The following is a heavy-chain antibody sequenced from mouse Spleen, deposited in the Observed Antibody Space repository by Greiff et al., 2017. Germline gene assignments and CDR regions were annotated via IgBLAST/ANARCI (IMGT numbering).Heavy chain of an antibody. V-gene: IGHV5-4*01. Sequence: EVMLVESGGGLVKPGGSLKLSCAASGFTFGSYAMSWVRQTPEKRLEWVATISDGGSYTYYPDNVKGRFTISRDNAKNNLYLQMSHLKSEDTAMYYCAREHEDAMDYWGQGTSVTVSS. J-gene: IGHJ4*01. CDR1: GFTFGSYA. CDR3: AREHEDAMDY. CDR2: ISDGGSYT.